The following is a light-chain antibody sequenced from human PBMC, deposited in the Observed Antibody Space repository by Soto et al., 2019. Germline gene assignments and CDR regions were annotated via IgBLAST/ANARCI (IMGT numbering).Light chain of an antibody. CDR3: QQHYSTPYT. Sequence: DIVMTQSPDSLAVSLGERATINCKSSQSVLYSSNNKNYLVWYQQKPGQPPKLLIYWASTRESGVPDRFSGSGSGTDFTLTISSLQAEDVAVYYCQQHYSTPYTFGQGTKVEIK. V-gene: IGKV4-1*01. CDR2: WAS. CDR1: QSVLYSSNNKNY. J-gene: IGKJ2*01.